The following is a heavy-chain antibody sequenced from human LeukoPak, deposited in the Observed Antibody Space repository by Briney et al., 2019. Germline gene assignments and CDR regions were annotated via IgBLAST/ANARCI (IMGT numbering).Heavy chain of an antibody. CDR1: GYTLTELS. CDR3: ATTSMIVPTDAAFDI. Sequence: ASVKVSCKVSGYTLTELSMHWVRQAPGKGLEWMGGFDPEDDETIYAQKFQGRVTMTEDTSTDTAYMELSSLRSEDTAVYYCATTSMIVPTDAAFDIWGQGTMVTVSS. J-gene: IGHJ3*02. V-gene: IGHV1-24*01. CDR2: FDPEDDET. D-gene: IGHD3-22*01.